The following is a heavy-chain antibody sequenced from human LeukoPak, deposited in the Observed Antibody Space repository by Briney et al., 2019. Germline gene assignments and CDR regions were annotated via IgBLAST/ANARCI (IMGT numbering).Heavy chain of an antibody. CDR1: GGSFSGYY. CDR2: INHSGST. V-gene: IGHV4-34*01. CDR3: ARDTYYYDSSGSSAFDI. Sequence: PSETLSLTCAVYGGSFSGYYWSWIRQPPGKGLEWIGEINHSGSTNYNPSLKSRVTMSVDTSKNQFSLKLSSVTAADTAVYYCARDTYYYDSSGSSAFDIWGQGTMVTVSS. D-gene: IGHD3-22*01. J-gene: IGHJ3*02.